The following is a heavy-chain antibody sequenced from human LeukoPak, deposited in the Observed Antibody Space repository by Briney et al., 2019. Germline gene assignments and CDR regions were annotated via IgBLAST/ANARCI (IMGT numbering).Heavy chain of an antibody. CDR1: GFTFRSYA. J-gene: IGHJ3*02. D-gene: IGHD3-22*01. CDR2: ISYDGSNK. Sequence: GRPLGLSCAASGFTFRSYAMHWVRQAPGKGLEWVAVISYDGSNKYYADSVKGRFTISRDNSKNTLYLQMNSLRAEDTAVYYCARCYYDSSGYYGNDAFDIWGQGTMVTVSS. V-gene: IGHV3-30-3*01. CDR3: ARCYYDSSGYYGNDAFDI.